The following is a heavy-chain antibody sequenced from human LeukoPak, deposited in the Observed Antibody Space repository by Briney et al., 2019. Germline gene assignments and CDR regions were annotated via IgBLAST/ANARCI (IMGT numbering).Heavy chain of an antibody. V-gene: IGHV7-4-1*02. D-gene: IGHD3-10*01. J-gene: IGHJ6*03. CDR2: IDTNTGNP. CDR1: GYTFGGYY. Sequence: ASLRVSCKASGYTFGGYYIPWGRQAPGQRLEYMGWIDTNTGNPTYAQAFTGRIVFSLDTSVSTAYLQIRSLKAEDTAVYFWARRSMVQHMDVWGKGTTVIVSS. CDR3: ARRSMVQHMDV.